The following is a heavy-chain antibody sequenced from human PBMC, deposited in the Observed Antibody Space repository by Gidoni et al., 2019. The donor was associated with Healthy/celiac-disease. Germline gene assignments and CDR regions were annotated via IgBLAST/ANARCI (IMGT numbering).Heavy chain of an antibody. CDR1: GFTFTSSA. V-gene: IGHV1-58*01. Sequence: QMQLVQSGPEVKKPGTSVKVSCKASGFTFTSSAVQWVRQARGQRLEWIGWIVVGSGNTNYAQKFQERVTITRDMSTSTAYMELSSLRSEDTAVYYCAAGSYYDSSGYYYDYWGQGTLVTVSS. D-gene: IGHD3-22*01. CDR2: IVVGSGNT. J-gene: IGHJ4*02. CDR3: AAGSYYDSSGYYYDY.